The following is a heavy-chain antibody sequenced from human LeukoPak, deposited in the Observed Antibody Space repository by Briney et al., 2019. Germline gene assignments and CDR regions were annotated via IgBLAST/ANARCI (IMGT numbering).Heavy chain of an antibody. CDR3: ARGVPTGIDYFDY. CDR1: GFTFASYW. V-gene: IGHV3-7*01. CDR2: IKQDGGEK. J-gene: IGHJ4*02. D-gene: IGHD1-1*01. Sequence: GGSLRLSCAASGFTFASYWMTWVRQAPGKGLEWVANIKQDGGEKYYVDSVMGRFTISRDSANNSLYLQMNSLRAEDTAMYYCARGVPTGIDYFDYWGQGTLVTVSS.